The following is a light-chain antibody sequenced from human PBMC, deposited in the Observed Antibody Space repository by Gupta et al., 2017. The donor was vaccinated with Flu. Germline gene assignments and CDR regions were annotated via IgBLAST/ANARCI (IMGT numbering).Light chain of an antibody. CDR3: CSHVDTSTLGV. J-gene: IGLJ3*02. Sequence: QSALTQPASVSGSPGQSITISCTGTNSDVGGYNLVSWYQPHPGKAPKLMIYEDNKRPSGISNRFSSSKSGNTASLTISGLQAEDEADYHCCSHVDTSTLGVFGGGTKLTVL. V-gene: IGLV2-23*01. CDR2: EDN. CDR1: NSDVGGYNL.